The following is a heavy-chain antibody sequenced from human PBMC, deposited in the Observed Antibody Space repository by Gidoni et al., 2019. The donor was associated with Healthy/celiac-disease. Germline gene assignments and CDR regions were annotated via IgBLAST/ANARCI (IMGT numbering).Heavy chain of an antibody. V-gene: IGHV4-61*02. CDR3: AREDLAVAGYKGLDY. J-gene: IGHJ4*02. CDR2: IYTSGST. Sequence: QVQLQESGPGLVKPSQTLSLTCTVSGGSIRSGSYYWSWIRQPAGKGLEWIGRIYTSGSTNYNPSLKSRVTISVDTSKNQFSLKLSSVTAADTAVYYCAREDLAVAGYKGLDYWGQGTLVTVSS. D-gene: IGHD6-19*01. CDR1: GGSIRSGSYY.